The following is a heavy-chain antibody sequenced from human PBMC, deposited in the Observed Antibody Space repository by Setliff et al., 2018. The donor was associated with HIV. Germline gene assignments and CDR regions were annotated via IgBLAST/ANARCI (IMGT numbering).Heavy chain of an antibody. J-gene: IGHJ6*03. Sequence: AGGSLRLSCAVSGLTFKSYGFHWVRQIPGKGPEWVTFIQYEESNKHYADSVRGRFTISRDNSKNTVFLQMNGLRSEDTAIYYCAKSFASGPTNWNIDVWGKGTTVTVSS. D-gene: IGHD1-20*01. CDR3: AKSFASGPTNWNIDV. CDR1: GLTFKSYG. V-gene: IGHV3-30*02. CDR2: IQYEESNK.